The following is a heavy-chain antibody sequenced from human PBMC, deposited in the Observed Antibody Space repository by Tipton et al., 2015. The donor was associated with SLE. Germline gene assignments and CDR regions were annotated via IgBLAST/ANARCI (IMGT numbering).Heavy chain of an antibody. D-gene: IGHD3-22*01. CDR2: IYHSGST. CDR3: ARRLYDSSGPGAFDI. Sequence: LRLSCAVSGYSISSGYYWGWIRQPPGKGLEWIGSIYHSGSTYYNPSLKSRVTISADKSISTAYLQWSSLKASDTAMYYCARRLYDSSGPGAFDIWGQGTMVTVSS. V-gene: IGHV4-38-2*01. J-gene: IGHJ3*02. CDR1: GYSISSGYY.